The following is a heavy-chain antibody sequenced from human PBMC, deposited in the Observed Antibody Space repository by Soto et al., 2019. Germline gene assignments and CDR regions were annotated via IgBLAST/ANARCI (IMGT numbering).Heavy chain of an antibody. J-gene: IGHJ4*02. Sequence: EVQLVESGGGLVRPGGSLRLSCAASGFTFSRYSMNWVRQAPGKGLEWVSSISSTTNYIYYADSMKGRFTVSRDNAKNSVYLDMNSLSAEDTAVYYCARESEDLTSNFDYLGQGTLVTFSS. V-gene: IGHV3-21*01. CDR2: ISSTTNYI. CDR3: ARESEDLTSNFDY. CDR1: GFTFSRYS.